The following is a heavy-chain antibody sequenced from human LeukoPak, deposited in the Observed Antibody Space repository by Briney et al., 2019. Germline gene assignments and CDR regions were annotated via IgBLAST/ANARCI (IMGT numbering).Heavy chain of an antibody. CDR1: RFTFDDHG. Sequence: PGGSLTLSCIAARFTFDDHGMSWVRQAPGKGLEWVSNINWNGGSTGYVDSVKGRFTISRDNGKNSLYLQMNRLRVEDTAFYYCARAVSWGTSYFDYWGQGILVTVSS. CDR2: INWNGGST. V-gene: IGHV3-20*04. J-gene: IGHJ4*02. D-gene: IGHD1-1*01. CDR3: ARAVSWGTSYFDY.